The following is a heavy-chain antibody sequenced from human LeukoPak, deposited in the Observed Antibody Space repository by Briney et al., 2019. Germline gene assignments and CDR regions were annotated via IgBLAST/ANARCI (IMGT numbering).Heavy chain of an antibody. V-gene: IGHV1-18*01. CDR2: ISAYNGYT. D-gene: IGHD6-19*01. Sequence: GASVKVSCKASGYTFTNYGISWVRQAPGQGLEWMGWISAYNGYTDYAQKLQFRVTMTTDTSTCTAYMELSRLRSDDTAVYYCARIPKILRGGSGWYPDYWGQGTLVTVSS. J-gene: IGHJ4*02. CDR3: ARIPKILRGGSGWYPDY. CDR1: GYTFTNYG.